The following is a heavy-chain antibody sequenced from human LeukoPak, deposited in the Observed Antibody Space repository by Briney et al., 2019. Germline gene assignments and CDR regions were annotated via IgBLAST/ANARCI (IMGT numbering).Heavy chain of an antibody. D-gene: IGHD2-21*01. CDR3: ARKGPEHLPTYFDH. V-gene: IGHV4-30-2*06. Sequence: KPSETLSFTCSVSGGSISSGPYFWGWIRQSPGQGLEWIGYIWPSGSTTYNPSLSGRVPISLDKPRNHFTLMGTAVTAADPAFYSCARKGPEHLPTYFDHWGRGILVTVSS. J-gene: IGHJ4*02. CDR1: GGSISSGPYF. CDR2: IWPSGST.